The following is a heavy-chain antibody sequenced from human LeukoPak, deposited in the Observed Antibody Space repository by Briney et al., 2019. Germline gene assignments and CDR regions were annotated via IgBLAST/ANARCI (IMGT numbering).Heavy chain of an antibody. CDR1: GGSISSSNW. Sequence: SETLSLTCAVSGGSISSSNWWRWVRQPPGKGLEWIGEIYHSGSTNYNPSLKSRVTISVDKSKNQFSLKLSSVTAADTAVYYCARDFRANYGSGSYFSYWGQGTLVTVSS. CDR2: IYHSGST. J-gene: IGHJ4*02. D-gene: IGHD3-10*01. CDR3: ARDFRANYGSGSYFSY. V-gene: IGHV4-4*02.